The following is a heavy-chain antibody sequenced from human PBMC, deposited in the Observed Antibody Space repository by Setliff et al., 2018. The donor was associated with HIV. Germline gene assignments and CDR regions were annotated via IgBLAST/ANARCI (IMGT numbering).Heavy chain of an antibody. CDR2: IYYSGST. Sequence: SETLSLTCTVSGGSIRSSIYYWGWVRQPPGKGREWIGSIYYSGSTYYNPSLQSRLTISVDTSRNQFSLKLNSVTAADTAVYYCARGEQLVDNWFDPWGQGTLVTVSS. V-gene: IGHV4-39*07. J-gene: IGHJ5*02. CDR3: ARGEQLVDNWFDP. D-gene: IGHD6-13*01. CDR1: GGSIRSSIYY.